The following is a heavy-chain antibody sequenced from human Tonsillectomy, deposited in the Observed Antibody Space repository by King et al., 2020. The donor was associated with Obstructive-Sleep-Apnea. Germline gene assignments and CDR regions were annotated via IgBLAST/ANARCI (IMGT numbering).Heavy chain of an antibody. D-gene: IGHD6-13*01. Sequence: VQLQQWGAGMLKPSETLSLTCAVYGGPFSDYYWSWIRQPPGKVLEWIGEINQSGSTNYNPSLKSRVTISVDTSNNQFSLKLRSVTAADTAVYYCARGSGAAAVNWFDPWGQGTLVTVSS. CDR1: GGPFSDYY. CDR2: INQSGST. J-gene: IGHJ5*02. V-gene: IGHV4-34*01. CDR3: ARGSGAAAVNWFDP.